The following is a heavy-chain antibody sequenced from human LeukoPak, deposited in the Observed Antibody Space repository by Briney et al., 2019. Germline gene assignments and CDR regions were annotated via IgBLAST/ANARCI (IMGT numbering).Heavy chain of an antibody. CDR3: VRSDDFWSGYYGY. CDR1: GYSISSGYY. Sequence: SETLSLTCTVSGYSISSGYYWGWIRQPPGKGLEWIGIIYHSGRTDYNPSLKSRVTISVDTSKNQFSLKLSSVTAADTAVYYCVRSDDFWSGYYGYWGQGTLVTVSS. V-gene: IGHV4-38-2*02. J-gene: IGHJ4*02. D-gene: IGHD3-3*01. CDR2: IYHSGRT.